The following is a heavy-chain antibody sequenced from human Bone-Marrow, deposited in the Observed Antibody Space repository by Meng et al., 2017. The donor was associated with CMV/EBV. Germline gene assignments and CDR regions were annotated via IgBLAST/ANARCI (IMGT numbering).Heavy chain of an antibody. D-gene: IGHD6-13*01. CDR1: GGSVSSGSYY. V-gene: IGHV4-61*01. J-gene: IGHJ5*02. Sequence: SETLPLTCTVSGGSVSSGSYYWSWIRQPPGKGLEWIGYIYYSGSTNYNPSLKSRVTISVDTSKNQFSLKLSSVTAADTAVYYCARDASAAGTDWFDPCGQGTLVTASS. CDR2: IYYSGST. CDR3: ARDASAAGTDWFDP.